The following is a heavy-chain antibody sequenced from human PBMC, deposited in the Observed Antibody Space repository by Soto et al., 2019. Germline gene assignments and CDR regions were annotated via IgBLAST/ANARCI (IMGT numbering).Heavy chain of an antibody. D-gene: IGHD5-18*01. CDR3: AAGGRGYSSAPRLYFEF. V-gene: IGHV1-69*12. J-gene: IGHJ4*02. Sequence: QVQLVQSGAEVKKPGSSVKVTCKASGGTFSSNAISWVRQAPGQGHEGMGGIIPIFGTAHYAQNFQGRVTITADESTRTASMETSTLKSEDTAVYSCAAGGRGYSSAPRLYFEFWGQGTLVTVSS. CDR2: IIPIFGTA. CDR1: GGTFSSNA.